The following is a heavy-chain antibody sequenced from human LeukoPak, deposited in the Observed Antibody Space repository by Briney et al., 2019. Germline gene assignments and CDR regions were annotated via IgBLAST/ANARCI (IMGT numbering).Heavy chain of an antibody. Sequence: GGSLRLSCAASGFTFDDYGMSWVRQAPGKGLEWVSGINWNGGSTGYADSVKGRFTISRDNAKNSLYLQMNSLRAEDTAVYYCARDRGITMIVVVPRMDVWGKGTTVTVSS. J-gene: IGHJ6*03. D-gene: IGHD3-22*01. CDR1: GFTFDDYG. V-gene: IGHV3-20*04. CDR2: INWNGGST. CDR3: ARDRGITMIVVVPRMDV.